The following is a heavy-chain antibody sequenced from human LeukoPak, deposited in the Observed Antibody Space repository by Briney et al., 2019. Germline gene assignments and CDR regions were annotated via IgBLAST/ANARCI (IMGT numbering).Heavy chain of an antibody. J-gene: IGHJ6*02. CDR2: ISYDVTNK. Sequence: PGGSLRLSCAASGFTFSNYGMHWVRQAPGKGLEWVSVISYDVTNKYYADSVKGRFTISRDNSKNSLYLQMNSLRAEDTAVYYCAKDFKGYSNYRYCYYYGMDVWGQGTTVTVSS. V-gene: IGHV3-30*18. CDR3: AKDFKGYSNYRYCYYYGMDV. CDR1: GFTFSNYG. D-gene: IGHD4-11*01.